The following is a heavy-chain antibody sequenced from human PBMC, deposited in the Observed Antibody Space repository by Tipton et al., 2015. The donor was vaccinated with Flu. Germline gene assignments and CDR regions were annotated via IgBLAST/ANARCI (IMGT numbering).Heavy chain of an antibody. D-gene: IGHD3-16*01. CDR1: GYSISSGYY. CDR3: AKVLFGWVES. V-gene: IGHV4-38-2*02. J-gene: IGHJ5*01. Sequence: TLSLTCTVSGYSISSGYYWGWIRQPPGKGLEWIGSIYYTGYPYYNSSLKSRLAMSIDTSKKQFSLRLSSVTAADTAVYYCAKVLFGWVESWAQGTLVTVSS. CDR2: IYYTGYP.